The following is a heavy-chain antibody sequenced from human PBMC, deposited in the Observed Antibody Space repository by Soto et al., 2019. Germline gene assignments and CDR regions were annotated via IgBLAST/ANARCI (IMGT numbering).Heavy chain of an antibody. J-gene: IGHJ6*03. CDR2: IYHSGST. D-gene: IGHD6-6*01. Sequence: SQTLSLTCAVSSGSISSSNWWSWVRQPPGKGLEWIGEIYHSGSTNYNPSLKSRVTISVDKSKNQFSLKLSSVTAADTAVYYCARDIYSSSVVPNYMDVWGKGATVTVSS. V-gene: IGHV4-4*02. CDR3: ARDIYSSSVVPNYMDV. CDR1: SGSISSSNW.